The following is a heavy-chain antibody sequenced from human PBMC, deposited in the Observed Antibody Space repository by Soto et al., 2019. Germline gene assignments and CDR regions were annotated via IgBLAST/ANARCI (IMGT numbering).Heavy chain of an antibody. CDR2: ITPSGGGT. CDR1: GYTFTNYY. D-gene: IGHD3-10*01. Sequence: ASVKVSCKASGYTFTNYYVHWVRQAPGQGLEWMGMITPSGGGTSYAQKFQGRVTMTTDTSTSTVYMELRSLRSEDTAVYYCARDSVTLVRGVIRFDSWGKGTLVTVSS. J-gene: IGHJ4*02. V-gene: IGHV1-46*01. CDR3: ARDSVTLVRGVIRFDS.